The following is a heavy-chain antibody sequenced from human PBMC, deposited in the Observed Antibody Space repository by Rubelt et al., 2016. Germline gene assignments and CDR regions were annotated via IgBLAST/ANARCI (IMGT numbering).Heavy chain of an antibody. CDR3: AKAQEFDM. CDR1: GFTVSSNY. Sequence: VQLVESGGGLIQPGGSLRLACRASGFTVSSNYMNWVRQAPGKGLEWVSFIQYDGGYKSYGDSVKGRFTTSRDNSKNTLWLEMNSLKTEDTAMYYCAKAQEFDMWGQGTMVTVSS. D-gene: IGHD3-10*01. J-gene: IGHJ3*02. CDR2: IQYDGGYK. V-gene: IGHV3-30*02.